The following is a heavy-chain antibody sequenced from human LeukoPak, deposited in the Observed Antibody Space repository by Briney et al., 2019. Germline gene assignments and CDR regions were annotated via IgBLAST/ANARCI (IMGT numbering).Heavy chain of an antibody. J-gene: IGHJ4*02. CDR1: GFIFDNYA. CDR2: ITTSGETT. V-gene: IGHV3-23*01. CDR3: ARRRLGSGFDH. D-gene: IGHD3-10*01. Sequence: GGSLRLSCAASGFIFDNYAMGWVRQAPGKGLEWVSFITTSGETTYYADSVRGRFTASRDNSKNTPSLQMNTLRGDDTAKYYCARRRLGSGFDHWGQGILVTVSS.